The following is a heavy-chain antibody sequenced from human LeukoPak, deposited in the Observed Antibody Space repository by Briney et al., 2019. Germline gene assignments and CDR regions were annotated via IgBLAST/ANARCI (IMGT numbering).Heavy chain of an antibody. V-gene: IGHV3-74*01. CDR1: GFTFSSYW. D-gene: IGHD4-11*01. CDR3: ARDSLQYNAFDI. J-gene: IGHJ3*02. CDR2: INTDGSST. Sequence: GGSLRLSCAASGFTFSSYWMHWVRQAPGKGLVWVSRINTDGSSTSYADSVKGRFTVSRDNAENTLYLQMNSLRAEDTAVYYCARDSLQYNAFDIWGQGTMVTVSS.